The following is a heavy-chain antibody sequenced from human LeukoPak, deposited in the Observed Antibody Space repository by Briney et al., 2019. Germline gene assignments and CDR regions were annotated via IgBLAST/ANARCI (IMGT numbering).Heavy chain of an antibody. CDR2: ISFYNGDT. Sequence: ASVKVSCKASGYTFTSYGISWVRQAPGQGLVWMGWISFYNGDTLYAQNFQGRLTVTTDTSTSTAYMELTSLTSDDTAVYFCARVTYYYVSGRQDEFDYWGQGTLVTVSS. V-gene: IGHV1-18*01. D-gene: IGHD3-10*01. CDR1: GYTFTSYG. J-gene: IGHJ4*02. CDR3: ARVTYYYVSGRQDEFDY.